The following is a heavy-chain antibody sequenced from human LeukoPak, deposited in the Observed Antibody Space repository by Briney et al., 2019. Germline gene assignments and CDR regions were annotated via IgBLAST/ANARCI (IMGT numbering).Heavy chain of an antibody. CDR1: GFTSDDYA. D-gene: IGHD6-19*01. Sequence: GGSLRLSCAASGFTSDDYAMHWVRQTPGKGLEWVSGISWNSGSIGYADSVKGRFTISRDNAKNSLYLQMNSLRAEDTALYYCAKMMGVAVAGFFDYWGQGTLVTVSS. CDR3: AKMMGVAVAGFFDY. J-gene: IGHJ4*02. V-gene: IGHV3-9*02. CDR2: ISWNSGSI.